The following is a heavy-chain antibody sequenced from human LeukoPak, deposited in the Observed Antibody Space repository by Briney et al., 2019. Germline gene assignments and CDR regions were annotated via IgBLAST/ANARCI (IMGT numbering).Heavy chain of an antibody. CDR3: ARVAARPRPAFDI. V-gene: IGHV4-59*01. CDR1: GGSISSYY. D-gene: IGHD6-6*01. CDR2: IYYSGST. Sequence: SETLSLTCTVSGGSISSYYWSWIRQPPGKGLEWIGYIYYSGSTNYNPSLKSRVTISVDTSKNQFSLKLSSVTAADTAVYYCARVAARPRPAFDIWGQGTMVTVSS. J-gene: IGHJ3*02.